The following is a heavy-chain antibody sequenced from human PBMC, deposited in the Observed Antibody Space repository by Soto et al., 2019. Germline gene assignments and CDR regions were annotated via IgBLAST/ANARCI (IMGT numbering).Heavy chain of an antibody. D-gene: IGHD3-10*01. CDR1: GFTFSSYW. CDR2: INSDGSST. CDR3: ARSISNYYGSGSLDYYMDV. J-gene: IGHJ6*03. V-gene: IGHV3-74*01. Sequence: EVQLVESGGGLVQPGGSLRLSCAASGFTFSSYWMHWVRQAPGKGLVWVSRINSDGSSTSYADSVKGRFTISRDNAKNTRYLQMNSLRAEDTAVYYCARSISNYYGSGSLDYYMDVWGKGTTVTVSS.